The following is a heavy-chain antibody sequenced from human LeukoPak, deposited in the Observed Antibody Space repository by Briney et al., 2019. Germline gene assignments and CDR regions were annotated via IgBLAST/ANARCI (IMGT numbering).Heavy chain of an antibody. D-gene: IGHD1-26*01. V-gene: IGHV4-4*09. CDR2: IDPTGLT. CDR3: ARQTPYSGNHYFDY. CDR1: GGSISGHY. Sequence: SETLSLTCAVSGGSISGHYWSWIRQSPGKGLEWIGYIDPTGLTSYNPSLNSRVTISEDTSKNQFSLKVRSVTTADTAVYFCARQTPYSGNHYFDYWGQGTLVTVSS. J-gene: IGHJ4*02.